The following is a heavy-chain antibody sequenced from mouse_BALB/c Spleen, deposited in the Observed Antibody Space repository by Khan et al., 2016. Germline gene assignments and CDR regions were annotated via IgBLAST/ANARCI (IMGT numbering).Heavy chain of an antibody. CDR3: ARSSNWDGFSY. J-gene: IGHJ3*01. Sequence: EVQLQESGPGLVKPSQSLSLTCTVSGYSITSDYAWNWIRQFPGNKLEWMGYITYRGSTAYNPSLKSRISLTRDKSKNTFFLQLTSVTTEDTATYYCARSSNWDGFSYWGQGTLVTVSA. CDR2: ITYRGST. CDR1: GYSITSDYA. V-gene: IGHV3-2*02. D-gene: IGHD4-1*01.